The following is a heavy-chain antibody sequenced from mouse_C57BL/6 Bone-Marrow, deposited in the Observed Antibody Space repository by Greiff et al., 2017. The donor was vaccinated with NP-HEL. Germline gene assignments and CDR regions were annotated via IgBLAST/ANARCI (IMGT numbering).Heavy chain of an antibody. Sequence: QVQLQQPGAELVRPGTSVKLSCKASGYTFTSYWMHWVKQRPGQGLEWIGVIDPSDSYTHYNQKIKGKATLTVDTSSSTAYMQLSSLTSEDSAVYYCAREDRILRRYAMDYWGQGTSVTVSS. CDR1: GYTFTSYW. V-gene: IGHV1-59*01. D-gene: IGHD1-1*01. CDR3: AREDRILRRYAMDY. CDR2: IDPSDSYT. J-gene: IGHJ4*01.